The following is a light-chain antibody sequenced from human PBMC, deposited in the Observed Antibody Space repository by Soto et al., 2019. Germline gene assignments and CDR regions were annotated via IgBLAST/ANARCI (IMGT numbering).Light chain of an antibody. CDR1: SSDVGGYNY. J-gene: IGLJ2*01. CDR3: SSYTTSNTWL. V-gene: IGLV2-14*01. CDR2: DVT. Sequence: QSALTQPASVSGSPGQSITISCTGTSSDVGGYNYVSWYQQHPGKAPKLMIYDVTNRPSGVSNRFSGSKSGNTASLTISGLQAEDEAEYYCSSYTTSNTWLFGGGTKLTVL.